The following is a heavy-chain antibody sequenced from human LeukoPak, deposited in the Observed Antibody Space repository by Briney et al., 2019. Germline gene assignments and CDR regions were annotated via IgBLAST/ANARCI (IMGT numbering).Heavy chain of an antibody. CDR2: INAGNGNT. J-gene: IGHJ3*02. V-gene: IGHV1-3*01. CDR3: AGAITIFGVVNAFDI. CDR1: GYTFTSYA. Sequence: ASVKVSCKASGYTFTSYAMHWVRQAPGQRLEWMGWINAGNGNTKYSRKFQGRVTITRDTSVSTAYMELSSLRSEDTAVYYCAGAITIFGVVNAFDIWGQGTMVTVSS. D-gene: IGHD3-3*01.